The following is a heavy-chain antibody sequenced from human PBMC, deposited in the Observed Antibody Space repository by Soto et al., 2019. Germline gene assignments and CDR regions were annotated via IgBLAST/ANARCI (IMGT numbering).Heavy chain of an antibody. CDR3: VKEILSTVSGVREYYFQH. V-gene: IGHV3-7*03. Sequence: HPGGSLRLSCAASGFTFNKFWMHWVRQGPGKGLEWVANIKEDGSEKNYVDSVKGRFTISRDNAKNSLYLQMNSLRAEDTAVYYCVKEILSTVSGVREYYFQHWGQGTLVTVSS. D-gene: IGHD4-4*01. J-gene: IGHJ1*01. CDR1: GFTFNKFW. CDR2: IKEDGSEK.